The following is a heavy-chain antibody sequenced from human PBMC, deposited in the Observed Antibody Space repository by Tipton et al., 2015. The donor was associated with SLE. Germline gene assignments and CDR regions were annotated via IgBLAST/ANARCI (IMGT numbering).Heavy chain of an antibody. CDR1: GYTFTSHG. J-gene: IGHJ4*02. CDR2: MNTYNGNK. D-gene: IGHD3-22*01. V-gene: IGHV1-18*01. Sequence: QSGAEVKKPGASVNVACKASGYTFTSHGITWVRQAPGLGLEWMGWMNTYNGNKDIAQKFQGRVTMTTDTSTSTAYMELRSLRSDDTAVYYCARDLDSSGYYEVDYWGQGTLVTVSS. CDR3: ARDLDSSGYYEVDY.